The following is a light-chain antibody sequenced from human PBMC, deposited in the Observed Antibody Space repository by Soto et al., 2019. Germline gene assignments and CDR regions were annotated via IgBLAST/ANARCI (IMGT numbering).Light chain of an antibody. Sequence: DILLTQSPSSLSASVGDRVTITCRASQNIDMYLSWYQQKPGRAPKLLIYYASNLETGVSSRFSGSGFGTDFTLTISSLQPEDVAAYYCQKYNSAPFTFGPGTKVDIK. CDR3: QKYNSAPFT. V-gene: IGKV1-27*01. CDR2: YAS. CDR1: QNIDMY. J-gene: IGKJ3*01.